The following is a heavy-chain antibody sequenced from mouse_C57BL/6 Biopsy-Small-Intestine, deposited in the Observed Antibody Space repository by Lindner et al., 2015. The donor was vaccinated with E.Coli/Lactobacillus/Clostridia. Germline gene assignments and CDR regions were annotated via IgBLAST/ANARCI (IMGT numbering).Heavy chain of an antibody. CDR2: ISAHNGNA. D-gene: IGHD2-10*02. CDR3: ARDGSLVPASMGYDY. V-gene: IGHV1-81*01. J-gene: IGHJ4*01. CDR1: GYIFRSYG. Sequence: SVKVSCKASGYIFRSYGISWVRQAPGEGLEWMGWISAHNGNANYAQKVQGRLTMTTDTSTGTAYMELRSLRSDATAVYYCARDGSLVPASMGYDYWGQGTLVTVSS.